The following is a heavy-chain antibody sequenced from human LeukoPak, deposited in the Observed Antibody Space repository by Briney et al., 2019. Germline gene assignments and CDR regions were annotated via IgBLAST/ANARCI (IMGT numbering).Heavy chain of an antibody. CDR2: IYYSGST. V-gene: IGHV4-30-2*01. CDR1: GGSISSSGYS. Sequence: SETLSLTCAVSGGSISSSGYSWSWIRQPPGKGLEYIGYIYYSGSTYYNPSLKSRVTMSVDRSKNQFSLKVSSVTAADTAVYYCASSSTSGAIAFDYWGQGTLVTVSS. J-gene: IGHJ4*02. CDR3: ASSSTSGAIAFDY. D-gene: IGHD2/OR15-2a*01.